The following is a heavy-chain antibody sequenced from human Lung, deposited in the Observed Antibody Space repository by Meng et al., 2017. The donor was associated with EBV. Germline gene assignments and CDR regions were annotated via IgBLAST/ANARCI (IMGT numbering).Heavy chain of an antibody. J-gene: IGHJ4*02. V-gene: IGHV1-18*01. Sequence: QVLLLQSGPEVKKPGASVRVSCKASPYAFGTYGISWVRQAPRLGLEWMGWFVNYRDTYPAPKFQDRVTMTTDTHTNTVIMELRSLTSDDTAVYYCVKGTPGRSYCDYWGQGTLVTVSS. D-gene: IGHD3-10*01. CDR1: PYAFGTYG. CDR3: VKGTPGRSYCDY. CDR2: FVNYRDT.